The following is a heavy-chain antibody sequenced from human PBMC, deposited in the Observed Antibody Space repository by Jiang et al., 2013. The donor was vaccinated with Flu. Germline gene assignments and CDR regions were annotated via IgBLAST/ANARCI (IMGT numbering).Heavy chain of an antibody. CDR1: GGSFSGYY. Sequence: LKPSETLSLTCAVYGGSFSGYYWSWIRQPPGKGLEWIGEINHSGSTNYNPSLKSRVTISVDTSKNQFSLKLSSVTAADTAVYYCARESGIAAFDYWGQGTLVTVSS. CDR3: ARESGIAAFDY. CDR2: INHSGST. J-gene: IGHJ4*02. D-gene: IGHD6-25*01. V-gene: IGHV4-34*01.